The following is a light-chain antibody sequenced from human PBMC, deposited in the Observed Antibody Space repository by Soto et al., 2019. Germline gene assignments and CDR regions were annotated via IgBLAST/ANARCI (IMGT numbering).Light chain of an antibody. CDR1: QGISYL. V-gene: IGKV1D-16*01. Sequence: DIQMTQSPSSLSASVGDRITITCRASQGISYLLAWYQQKPGNAPKSLIYAASSLKSGVPSRFSGSGSGTDFTLTISSLQPEDFATYYCQQYHSHPLTFGGGTNVEIK. J-gene: IGKJ4*01. CDR3: QQYHSHPLT. CDR2: AAS.